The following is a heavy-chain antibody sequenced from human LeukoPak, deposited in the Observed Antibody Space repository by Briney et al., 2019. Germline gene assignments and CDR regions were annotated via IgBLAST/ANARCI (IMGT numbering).Heavy chain of an antibody. Sequence: GGSLRLSCAASGFTFSSYSMTWVRQTPGKGPEWISYISPVKNTIYYADSVKGRFTISRDDAKNSLDLQMNSLRAEDTAVYYCAKVPSGWYHYYFDYWGQGTLVTVSS. CDR3: AKVPSGWYHYYFDY. D-gene: IGHD6-19*01. CDR2: ISPVKNTI. V-gene: IGHV3-48*01. CDR1: GFTFSSYS. J-gene: IGHJ4*02.